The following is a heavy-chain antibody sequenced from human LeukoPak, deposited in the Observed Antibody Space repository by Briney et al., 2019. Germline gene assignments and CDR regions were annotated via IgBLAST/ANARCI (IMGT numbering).Heavy chain of an antibody. Sequence: ASVKVSCKASGYTFTGYYMHWVRQAPGQGLEWMGWINPNSGGTNYAQKFQGRVTMTRDTSISTAYMELRSLRSDDTAVYYCARGHQNYDSSGYPIDYWGQGTLVTVSS. V-gene: IGHV1-2*02. J-gene: IGHJ4*02. CDR2: INPNSGGT. CDR1: GYTFTGYY. D-gene: IGHD3-22*01. CDR3: ARGHQNYDSSGYPIDY.